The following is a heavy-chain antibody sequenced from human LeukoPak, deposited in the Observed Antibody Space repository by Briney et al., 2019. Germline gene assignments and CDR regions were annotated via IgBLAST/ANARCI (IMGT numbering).Heavy chain of an antibody. CDR2: INHSGGT. D-gene: IGHD6-19*01. J-gene: IGHJ5*02. Sequence: TPSETLSLTCAVYGGSFSGYYWSWIRQSPGKGLEWIGEINHSGGTNYNPSLKSRVTISVDTSKNQFSLKLNSVTAADTAVYYCARRIAVAGTPPFDPWGQGTLVTVSS. V-gene: IGHV4-34*01. CDR3: ARRIAVAGTPPFDP. CDR1: GGSFSGYY.